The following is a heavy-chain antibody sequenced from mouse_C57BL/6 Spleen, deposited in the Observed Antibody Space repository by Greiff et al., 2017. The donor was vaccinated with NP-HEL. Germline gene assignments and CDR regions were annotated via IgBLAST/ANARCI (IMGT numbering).Heavy chain of an antibody. V-gene: IGHV1-80*01. Sequence: QVQLQQSGAELVKPGASVKISCKASGYAFSSYWMNWVKQRPGKGLEWIGQIYPGDGDTNYNGKFKGKATLTADKSSSTAYMQLSSLTSEDSAVYFCARDYYGSSWVAMDDWGQGTSVTVSS. CDR2: IYPGDGDT. CDR1: GYAFSSYW. D-gene: IGHD1-1*01. J-gene: IGHJ4*01. CDR3: ARDYYGSSWVAMDD.